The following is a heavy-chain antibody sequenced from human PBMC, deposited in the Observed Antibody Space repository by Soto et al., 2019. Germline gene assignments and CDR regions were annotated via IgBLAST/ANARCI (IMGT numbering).Heavy chain of an antibody. J-gene: IGHJ6*02. CDR2: IDPSDSYT. V-gene: IGHV5-10-1*03. Sequence: EVQLVQSGAEVKKPGESLRISCKGSGYSFTGYWISWVRQMPGKGLEWMGRIDPSDSYTNYSPSFQGHVTISADKSISTAYLQWSSLKASDTAMYYCARHIRIDWLSGGMDVWGQGTTVTVSS. CDR3: ARHIRIDWLSGGMDV. D-gene: IGHD3-9*01. CDR1: GYSFTGYW.